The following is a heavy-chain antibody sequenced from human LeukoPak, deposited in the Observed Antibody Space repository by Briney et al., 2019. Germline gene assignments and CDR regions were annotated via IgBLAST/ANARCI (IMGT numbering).Heavy chain of an antibody. Sequence: GGSLRLSCAASGFTFSGYGMNWVRQAPGKGLEWVVIISYDGNNKYYADSVKGRFTISRDNSKNTLYLQMNSLRAEDTAVYYCAKSEVASGYGPIDFWGQGTLVTVFS. CDR1: GFTFSGYG. D-gene: IGHD3-22*01. V-gene: IGHV3-30*18. CDR3: AKSEVASGYGPIDF. CDR2: ISYDGNNK. J-gene: IGHJ4*02.